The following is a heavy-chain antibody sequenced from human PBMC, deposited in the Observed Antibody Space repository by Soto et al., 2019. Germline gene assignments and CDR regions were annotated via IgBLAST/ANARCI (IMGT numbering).Heavy chain of an antibody. CDR2: ISAYNGNT. V-gene: IGHV1-18*04. D-gene: IGHD3-3*01. Sequence: SLKVSWKTSGYSFTSYGISWVRQAPGQGLEWMGWISAYNGNTNYAQKLQGRVTMTTDTSTSTAYMELRSLRSDDTAVYYCARSSRYYDFWSGYMPVGMDVWGQGTTVTVSS. CDR1: GYSFTSYG. CDR3: ARSSRYYDFWSGYMPVGMDV. J-gene: IGHJ6*02.